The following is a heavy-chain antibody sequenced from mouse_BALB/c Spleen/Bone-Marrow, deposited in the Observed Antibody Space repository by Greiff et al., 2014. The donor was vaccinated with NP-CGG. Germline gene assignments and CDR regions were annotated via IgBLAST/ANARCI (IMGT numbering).Heavy chain of an antibody. Sequence: EVQLQQSGPELVKPGASVKISCKASGYSFTGYFMNWVMQSHGKSLEWIGRINPYNGDTFYNQKFKGKATLTVDKSSSTAHMELRSLASEDSAVYYCARYYGQGAMDYWGQGTSVTGSS. CDR1: GYSFTGYF. D-gene: IGHD1-2*01. CDR2: INPYNGDT. V-gene: IGHV1-20*02. J-gene: IGHJ4*01. CDR3: ARYYGQGAMDY.